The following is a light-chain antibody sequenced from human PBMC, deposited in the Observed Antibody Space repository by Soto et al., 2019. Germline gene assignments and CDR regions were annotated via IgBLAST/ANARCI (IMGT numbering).Light chain of an antibody. V-gene: IGKV3-11*01. J-gene: IGKJ5*01. Sequence: EIVLTQSPATLSLSPGAKATLSCRASQSVSSYLAWYQQKPGQAPRLLIYAASNRATGIPARFSGSGSGTDFTLTISSLEPEDFAVYYCQQRSNWPPTFGQGTRLEIK. CDR2: AAS. CDR1: QSVSSY. CDR3: QQRSNWPPT.